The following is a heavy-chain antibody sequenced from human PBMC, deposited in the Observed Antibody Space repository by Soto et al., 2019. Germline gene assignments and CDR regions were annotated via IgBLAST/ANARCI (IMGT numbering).Heavy chain of an antibody. CDR1: GFTFSSYA. CDR2: ISGSGGSK. Sequence: EVQLLESGGGLVQPGGSLRLSCAASGFTFSSYAMSWVRQAPGKGLEWVSAISGSGGSKYYADSVKGRLTISRDNSKNTLYLQMNSLRAEDTAVYYCAKVHDAVAGKNRVLLVDYWGQGSLVTVSS. D-gene: IGHD6-19*01. V-gene: IGHV3-23*01. J-gene: IGHJ4*02. CDR3: AKVHDAVAGKNRVLLVDY.